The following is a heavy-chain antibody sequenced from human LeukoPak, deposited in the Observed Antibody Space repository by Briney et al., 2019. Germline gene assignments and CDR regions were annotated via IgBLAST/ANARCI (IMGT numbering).Heavy chain of an antibody. D-gene: IGHD3-22*01. CDR1: GGSINTYY. CDR2: IYYSGST. V-gene: IGHV4-59*01. CDR3: ARVQTYYYDSSGYWPDAFDI. J-gene: IGHJ3*02. Sequence: SETLSLTCTVSGGSINTYYWSWIRQPPGKGLEWIGYIYYSGSTNYNPSLKSRVTISVDTSKNQFSLKLSSVTAADTAVYYCARVQTYYYDSSGYWPDAFDIWGQGTMVTVSS.